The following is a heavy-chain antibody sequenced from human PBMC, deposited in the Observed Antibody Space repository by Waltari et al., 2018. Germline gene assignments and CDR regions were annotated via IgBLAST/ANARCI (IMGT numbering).Heavy chain of an antibody. Sequence: EVQLVESGGGLVQPGRSLRLSCAASGFTFDDYAMHWVRQAPGKGLEWVSGISWNSGSIGYADSVKGRFTISRDNAKNSLYLQMNSLRAEDTALYYCAKARLRKGTIVGFDYWGQGTLVTVSS. CDR3: AKARLRKGTIVGFDY. CDR2: ISWNSGSI. J-gene: IGHJ4*02. D-gene: IGHD1-26*01. CDR1: GFTFDDYA. V-gene: IGHV3-9*01.